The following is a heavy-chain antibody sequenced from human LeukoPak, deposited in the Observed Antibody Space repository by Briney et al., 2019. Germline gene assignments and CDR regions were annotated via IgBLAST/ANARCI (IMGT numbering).Heavy chain of an antibody. J-gene: IGHJ4*02. V-gene: IGHV3-9*01. CDR2: ISWNSGSI. Sequence: PGGSLRLSCAASGFIFGDYAMHWVRQAPGKGLEWVSGISWNSGSIGYADSVKGRFTISRDNARNSLYLQMNSLRPEDTALYYCAKDITYHSDSSGGGTFDYWGQGTLVTVST. CDR3: AKDITYHSDSSGGGTFDY. CDR1: GFIFGDYA. D-gene: IGHD3-22*01.